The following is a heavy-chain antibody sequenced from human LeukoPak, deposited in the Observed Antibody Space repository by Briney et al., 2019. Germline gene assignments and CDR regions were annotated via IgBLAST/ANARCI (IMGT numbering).Heavy chain of an antibody. CDR3: GRRRIDCSDTGCYVDY. V-gene: IGHV1-2*02. CDR2: MNPNRGDT. J-gene: IGHJ4*02. D-gene: IGHD2-15*01. Sequence: GASVKVSCKASGYTFTGYYIHWMRQAPGQGLEWMGWMNPNRGDTSYAQKFQGRVTMTRDTPLNTAYMELSGLTSDDTAVYYCGRRRIDCSDTGCYVDYWGQGTLVTVSS. CDR1: GYTFTGYY.